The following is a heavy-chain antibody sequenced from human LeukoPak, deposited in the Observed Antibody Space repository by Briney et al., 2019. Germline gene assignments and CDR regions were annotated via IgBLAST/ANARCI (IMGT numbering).Heavy chain of an antibody. D-gene: IGHD5-24*01. CDR1: GFTFSSYA. CDR3: ARDYKYAFDN. CDR2: ISGSGGST. V-gene: IGHV3-23*01. J-gene: IGHJ4*02. Sequence: GGSLRLSCAASGFTFSSYAMSWVRQAPGKGLEWVSAISGSGGSTYYADSVKGRFTISGDKAKNSLYLQMNSLRVKDTAVYYCARDYKYAFDNWGQGTLVTVSS.